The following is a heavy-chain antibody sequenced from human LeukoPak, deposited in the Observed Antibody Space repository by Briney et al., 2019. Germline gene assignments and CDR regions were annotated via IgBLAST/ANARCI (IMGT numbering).Heavy chain of an antibody. J-gene: IGHJ5*02. V-gene: IGHV4-34*01. D-gene: IGHD3-3*01. Sequence: PSETLSLTCAVYGGSFSGYYWSWIRQPPGKGLEWIGEINHSGSTNYNPSLKSRVTISVDTSKNQFSLKLSSVTAADTAVYYCARDSIFGMVTGWFDPWGQGTLVTVSS. CDR2: INHSGST. CDR1: GGSFSGYY. CDR3: ARDSIFGMVTGWFDP.